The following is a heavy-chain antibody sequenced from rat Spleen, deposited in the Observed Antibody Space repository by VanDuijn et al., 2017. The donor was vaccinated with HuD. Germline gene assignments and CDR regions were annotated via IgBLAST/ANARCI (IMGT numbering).Heavy chain of an antibody. CDR2: ISTAGSNT. J-gene: IGHJ3*01. V-gene: IGHV5-25*01. CDR1: GFTFSNYY. Sequence: EVQLVESGGGLVQPGRSMKLSCAASGFTFSNYYMAWVRQAPTKGLEWVAYISTAGSNTFYRDSVKGRFTISRDNAKSTLYLQMDSLRSEDTATYYCATGSSFAYWGQGTLVTVSS. CDR3: ATGSSFAY. D-gene: IGHD1-11*01.